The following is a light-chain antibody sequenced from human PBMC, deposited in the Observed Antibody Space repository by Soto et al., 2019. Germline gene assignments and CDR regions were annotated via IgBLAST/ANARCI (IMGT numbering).Light chain of an antibody. CDR1: KNDIGVYDF. Sequence: QSVLTQPPSASGSPGQSVTISSTGTKNDIGVYDFVSWYQHHPGKAPWLIIDEVVQRPSVGPDRFSGAKSGNTASLTVSGLQAADEADYFCKSYVCSNTYVFGSGTNVAVL. V-gene: IGLV2-8*01. CDR3: KSYVCSNTYV. CDR2: EVV. J-gene: IGLJ1*01.